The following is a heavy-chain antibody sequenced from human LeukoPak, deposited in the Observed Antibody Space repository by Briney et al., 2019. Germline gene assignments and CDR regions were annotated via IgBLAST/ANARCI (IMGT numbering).Heavy chain of an antibody. CDR2: IKQDEREK. V-gene: IGHV3-7*01. J-gene: IGHJ4*02. D-gene: IGHD2-15*01. Sequence: GRSLRLSCAASGFTFSSYWMSWVRQAPGKGLEWVANIKQDEREKYYVDSVKGRFTISRDNAKNSLFLQMNSLRAEDTAVYYCARAGSFSSSYGISWDYWGQGALVAVSS. CDR3: ARAGSFSSSYGISWDY. CDR1: GFTFSSYW.